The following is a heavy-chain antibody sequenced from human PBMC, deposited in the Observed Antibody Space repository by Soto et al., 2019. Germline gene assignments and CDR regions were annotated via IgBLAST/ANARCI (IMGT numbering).Heavy chain of an antibody. CDR2: IYPGDSDT. CDR3: ARVYYDFWSGYYQPRYYFDY. CDR1: GYSFTSYW. V-gene: IGHV5-51*01. J-gene: IGHJ4*02. D-gene: IGHD3-3*01. Sequence: XDSLTISCKGSGYSFTSYWIGLVRQMPGKGLEWMGIIYPGDSDTRYSPSFQGQVTISADKSISTAYLQWSSLKASDTAMYYCARVYYDFWSGYYQPRYYFDYWGQGTLVTVSS.